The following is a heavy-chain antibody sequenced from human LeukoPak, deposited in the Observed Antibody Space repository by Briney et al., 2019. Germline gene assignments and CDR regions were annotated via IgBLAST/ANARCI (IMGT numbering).Heavy chain of an antibody. CDR2: VSYDGTNK. V-gene: IGHV3-30*18. J-gene: IGHJ4*02. CDR3: AKDCSSASCQRLFDS. D-gene: IGHD2-2*01. Sequence: GGSLRLSCAASGFTFSNYGMHWVRQAPGKGLEWVAVVSYDGTNKYYADSVKGRFTISRDNSKNTLYLQMNSLRAEDTAVYYCAKDCSSASCQRLFDSWGQGTLVTVSS. CDR1: GFTFSNYG.